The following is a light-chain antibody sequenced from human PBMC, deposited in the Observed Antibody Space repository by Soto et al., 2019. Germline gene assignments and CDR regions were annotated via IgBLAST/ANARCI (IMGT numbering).Light chain of an antibody. Sequence: DIQMTQSPSSLSASVGDRVTITCRASQSISSYLNWYQQKPGKAPKLLIYAASSLQSGVPSRFSGSGSGTDFTLTISSLQLEDFATYYCQRSYSTPRTFGGGTKVEIK. CDR1: QSISSY. CDR3: QRSYSTPRT. J-gene: IGKJ4*01. V-gene: IGKV1-39*01. CDR2: AAS.